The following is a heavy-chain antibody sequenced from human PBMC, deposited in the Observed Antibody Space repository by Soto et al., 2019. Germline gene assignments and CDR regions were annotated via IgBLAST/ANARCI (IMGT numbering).Heavy chain of an antibody. Sequence: QVQLQQWGAGLLKPSETLSLTCAVYGGSFSGYYWSWIRQPPGKGLEWIGEINHSGSTNYNPSLKSRVTISVDTSKNQFSLKLSSVTAADTAVYYWAAQAAAGPRPDYWGQGTLVTVSS. CDR3: AAQAAAGPRPDY. CDR1: GGSFSGYY. V-gene: IGHV4-34*01. J-gene: IGHJ4*02. D-gene: IGHD6-13*01. CDR2: INHSGST.